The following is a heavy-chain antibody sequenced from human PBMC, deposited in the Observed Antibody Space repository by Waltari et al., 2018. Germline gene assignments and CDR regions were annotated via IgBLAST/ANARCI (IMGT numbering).Heavy chain of an antibody. CDR3: ARHIGSRRGGWYFDC. CDR1: PDSISTPCYF. J-gene: IGHJ2*01. Sequence: QPQLQESGPGLLRPSETLSVTCTVSPDSISTPCYFWGWIRQPPGKELEWGGSLFSTGTRFISPSLTGEVTMSMDTSKNAFSLQVLSVTATDTAVYYCARHIGSRRGGWYFDCWGRGTLVTVSS. V-gene: IGHV4-39*01. CDR2: LFSTGTR. D-gene: IGHD1-26*01.